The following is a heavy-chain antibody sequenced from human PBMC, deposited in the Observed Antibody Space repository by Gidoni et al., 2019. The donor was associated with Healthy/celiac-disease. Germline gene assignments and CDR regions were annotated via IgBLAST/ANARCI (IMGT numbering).Heavy chain of an antibody. CDR1: GGSVSSGSYY. J-gene: IGHJ4*02. CDR2: IYYSGST. D-gene: IGHD5-18*01. CDR3: ASEGGPARGYSYGIDY. V-gene: IGHV4-61*01. Sequence: QVQLQESGPGLVKPSETLSLTCTVSGGSVSSGSYYWSWIRQPPGKGLEWIGYIYYSGSTNYNPSLKSRVTISVDTSKNQFSLKLSSVTAADTAVYYCASEGGPARGYSYGIDYWGQGTLVTVSS.